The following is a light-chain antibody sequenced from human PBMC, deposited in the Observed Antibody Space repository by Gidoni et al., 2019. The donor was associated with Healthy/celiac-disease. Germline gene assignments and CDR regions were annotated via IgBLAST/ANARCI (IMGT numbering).Light chain of an antibody. CDR1: QSISSW. CDR2: KAS. J-gene: IGKJ1*01. CDR3: QHYNSYQWT. Sequence: DIHMTTSPSTLSASVGDRVTITCRASQSISSWLAWYQQKPGKAPKLLIYKASSLESGVPSRFSGSGSGTEFTLTISSLQPDDFATYYCQHYNSYQWTFGQGTKVEIK. V-gene: IGKV1-5*03.